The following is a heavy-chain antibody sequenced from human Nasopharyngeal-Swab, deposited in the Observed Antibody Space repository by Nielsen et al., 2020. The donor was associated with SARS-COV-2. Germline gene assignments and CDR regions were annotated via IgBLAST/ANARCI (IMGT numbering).Heavy chain of an antibody. V-gene: IGHV3-49*04. D-gene: IGHD3-10*01. CDR2: IRSKAYGGTT. CDR3: TRDIRVRGVLSDYYYGMDV. Sequence: GESLKISCTASGFTFGDYAMSWVRQAPGKGLEWVGFIRSKAYGGTTEYAASVKGRFTISRDDSKSIAYLQMNSLKTEDTAVYYCTRDIRVRGVLSDYYYGMDVWGQGTTVTVSS. CDR1: GFTFGDYA. J-gene: IGHJ6*02.